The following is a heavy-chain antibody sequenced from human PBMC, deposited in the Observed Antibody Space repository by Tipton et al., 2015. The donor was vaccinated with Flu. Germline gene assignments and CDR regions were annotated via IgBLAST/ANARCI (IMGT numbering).Heavy chain of an antibody. CDR2: INPSGGST. J-gene: IGHJ5*02. CDR3: AREGLTVVPAASNWFDP. V-gene: IGHV1-46*01. CDR1: GYTFTSYY. Sequence: QSGAEVKKPGASVKVSCKASGYTFTSYYMHWVRQAPGQGLEWMGIINPSGGSTSYAQKFQGRVTMTRDTSTSTVYMELSSLRSEDTAVYYCAREGLTVVPAASNWFDPWGQGTLVTVSS. D-gene: IGHD2-2*01.